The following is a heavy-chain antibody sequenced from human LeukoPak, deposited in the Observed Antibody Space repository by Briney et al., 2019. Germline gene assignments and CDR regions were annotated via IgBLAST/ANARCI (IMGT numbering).Heavy chain of an antibody. CDR1: GGSISSCY. CDR3: ARAPQVRGVNAFDI. Sequence: PSETLSLTCTVSGGSISSCYWSWIRQPPGKGLEWIGYIYYSGSTNYNPSLKSRVTISVDTSKNQFSLKLSSVTAADTAVYYCARAPQVRGVNAFDIWGQGTMVTVSS. D-gene: IGHD3-10*01. J-gene: IGHJ3*02. CDR2: IYYSGST. V-gene: IGHV4-59*01.